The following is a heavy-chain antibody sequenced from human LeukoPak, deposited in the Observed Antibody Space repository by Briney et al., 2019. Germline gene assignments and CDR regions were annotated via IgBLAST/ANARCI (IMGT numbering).Heavy chain of an antibody. CDR3: ARGGGYSSSWYDGGWYYYGMDV. D-gene: IGHD6-13*01. J-gene: IGHJ6*02. V-gene: IGHV4-34*01. CDR2: INHSGST. CDR1: GGSLSGYY. Sequence: PSETLSLTCAVYGGSLSGYYWSWIRQPPGKGLEWIGEINHSGSTNYNPSLKSRVTISVDTSKNQFSLKLSSVTAADTAVYYCARGGGYSSSWYDGGWYYYGMDVWGQGTTVTVSS.